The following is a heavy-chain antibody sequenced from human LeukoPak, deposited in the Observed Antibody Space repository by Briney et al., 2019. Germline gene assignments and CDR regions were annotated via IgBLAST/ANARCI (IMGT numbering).Heavy chain of an antibody. V-gene: IGHV3-23*01. J-gene: IGHJ4*02. CDR1: GFTFSSYA. CDR3: ARDYDSSGYYSGCFDY. Sequence: GGSLRLSCAASGFTFSSYAMSWVRQAPGKGLEWVSSISSSGANTYYADSVKGRFTISRDISKNTLYLQMNSLRAEDTAVYYCARDYDSSGYYSGCFDYWGQGTLVTVSS. CDR2: ISSSGANT. D-gene: IGHD3-22*01.